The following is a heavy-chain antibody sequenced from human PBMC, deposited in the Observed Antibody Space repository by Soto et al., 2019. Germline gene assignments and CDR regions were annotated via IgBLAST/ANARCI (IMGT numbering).Heavy chain of an antibody. V-gene: IGHV1-18*01. CDR2: ISAYSGKT. J-gene: IGHJ2*01. Sequence: QVQLVQSGAEVKKPGASVKVSCKASGYTFTSQSINWVRQAPGQGLEWMGWISAYSGKTNYAQKVQGRVTMTTDTSTSTGCTELRSLRSDDTAVYYCAGDESRIVAYYFDLWGRGTLVTDSS. D-gene: IGHD5-12*01. CDR1: GYTFTSQS. CDR3: AGDESRIVAYYFDL.